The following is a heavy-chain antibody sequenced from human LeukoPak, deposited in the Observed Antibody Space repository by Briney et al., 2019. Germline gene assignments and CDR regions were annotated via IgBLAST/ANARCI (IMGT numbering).Heavy chain of an antibody. D-gene: IGHD5-18*01. CDR1: GGSISSGGYS. CDR2: IYHSGST. CDR3: ATSGYRLPDY. J-gene: IGHJ4*02. Sequence: PSETLSLTCAVSGGSISSGGYSWSWIRQPPGKGLEWIGYIYHSGSTYYNPSLKSRVTISVDRSKNQFSLKLSSVTAADTAVYYCATSGYRLPDYWGQGTLVTVSS. V-gene: IGHV4-30-2*01.